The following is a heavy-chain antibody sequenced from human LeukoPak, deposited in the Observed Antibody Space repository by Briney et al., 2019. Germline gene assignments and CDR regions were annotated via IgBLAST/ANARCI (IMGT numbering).Heavy chain of an antibody. CDR3: ARGRVYDILTGYYPYYFDY. D-gene: IGHD3-9*01. V-gene: IGHV3-30-3*01. CDR1: GFTFSSYA. J-gene: IGHJ4*02. CDR2: ISYDGSNK. Sequence: PGRSLRLSCAASGFTFSSYAMHWVRQAPGKGLEWVAVISYDGSNKYYADSVKGRFTISRDNSKNTLYLQMNSLRAEDTAVYYCARGRVYDILTGYYPYYFDYWGQGTLVTASS.